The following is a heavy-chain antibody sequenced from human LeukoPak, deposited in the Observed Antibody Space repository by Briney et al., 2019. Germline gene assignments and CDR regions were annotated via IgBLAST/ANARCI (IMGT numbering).Heavy chain of an antibody. J-gene: IGHJ4*02. V-gene: IGHV4-61*05. CDR3: ARGWQQLVLDY. D-gene: IGHD6-13*01. CDR1: GGSISSGDYY. CDR2: IYYSGRT. Sequence: SETLSLTCTVSGGSISSGDYYWGWIRQLPGKGLEWIGYIYYSGRTYYNPSLKSRVTISVDKSKNQFSLKLSSVTAADTAVYYCARGWQQLVLDYWGQGTLVTVSS.